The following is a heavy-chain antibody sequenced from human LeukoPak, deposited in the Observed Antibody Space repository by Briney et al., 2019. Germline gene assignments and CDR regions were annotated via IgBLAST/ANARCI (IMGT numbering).Heavy chain of an antibody. Sequence: GGSLRLSCAASGFTFSSYAMGWVRQAPGKGLEWVPAISGSGGSTYYADSVKGRFTISRDNSKNTLYLQMNSLRAEDTAVYYCAKDRSSGWTDDAFDIWGQGTMVTVSS. J-gene: IGHJ3*02. CDR2: ISGSGGST. D-gene: IGHD6-19*01. CDR1: GFTFSSYA. V-gene: IGHV3-23*01. CDR3: AKDRSSGWTDDAFDI.